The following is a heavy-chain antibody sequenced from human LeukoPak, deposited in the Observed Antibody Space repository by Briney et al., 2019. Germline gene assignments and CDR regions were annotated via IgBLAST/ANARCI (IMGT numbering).Heavy chain of an antibody. CDR3: AKTRPLDSSSWSHGDY. CDR2: ISGSGDST. J-gene: IGHJ4*02. CDR1: GFTFSSYA. V-gene: IGHV3-23*01. Sequence: GGSLRLSCAASGFTFSSYAMSWVRQAPGKGLGWVSAISGSGDSTYYGDSVKGRFTISRENSKNTLYLQMNSLRAEDTAVYYCAKTRPLDSSSWSHGDYWGQGTLVTVSS. D-gene: IGHD6-13*01.